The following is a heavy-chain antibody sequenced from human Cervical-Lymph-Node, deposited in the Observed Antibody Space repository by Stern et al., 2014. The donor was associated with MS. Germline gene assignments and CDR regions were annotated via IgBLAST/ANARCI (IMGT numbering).Heavy chain of an antibody. CDR1: GYSFTTHY. D-gene: IGHD1-1*01. V-gene: IGHV1-46*03. J-gene: IGHJ5*02. CDR3: SRVQRERRALDHFDP. Sequence: QVQLVQSGAEVNQPGASVNVSCEASGYSFTTHYMHWIRQAPGEGLEWVGMINPNSGTTSYARQFQGRVIITRDTSTSTIYMELTDLRSEDTALYFCSRVQRERRALDHFDPWGQGTLVTVSS. CDR2: INPNSGTT.